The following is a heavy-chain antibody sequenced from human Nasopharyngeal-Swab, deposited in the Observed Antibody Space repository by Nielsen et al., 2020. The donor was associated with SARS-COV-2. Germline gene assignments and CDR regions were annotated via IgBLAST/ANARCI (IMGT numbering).Heavy chain of an antibody. J-gene: IGHJ6*02. Sequence: ASVKVSCKVSGYTLTELSMHWVRQAPGKGLECMGGFDPEDGETIYAQKFQGRVTMTEDTSTDTAYMELSSLRSEDTAVYYCATSLPALLWFGESTRGYYYGMDVWGQGTTVTVSS. CDR3: ATSLPALLWFGESTRGYYYGMDV. V-gene: IGHV1-24*01. D-gene: IGHD3-10*01. CDR2: FDPEDGET. CDR1: GYTLTELS.